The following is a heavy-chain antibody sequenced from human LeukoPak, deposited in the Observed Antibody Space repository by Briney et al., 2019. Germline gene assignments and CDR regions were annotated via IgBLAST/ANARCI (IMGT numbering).Heavy chain of an antibody. CDR2: IYTSGST. J-gene: IGHJ4*02. CDR3: ARDSGSKYQLLLGF. Sequence: SQTLSLTCTVSGGSISSGSYYWSWIRQPAGKGLEWIGRIYTSGSTNYNPSLKSRVTISVDTSKNQFSLKLSSVTAADTAVYYCARDSGSKYQLLLGFWGQGTLVTVSS. V-gene: IGHV4-61*02. CDR1: GGSISSGSYY. D-gene: IGHD2-2*01.